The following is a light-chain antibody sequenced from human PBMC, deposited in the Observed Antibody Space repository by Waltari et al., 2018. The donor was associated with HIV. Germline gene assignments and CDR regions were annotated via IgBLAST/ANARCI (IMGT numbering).Light chain of an antibody. Sequence: QSVLTQPPSASGTPGQRVTISCSGSSPNIGSNYVYWYQQHPGTAPKLLIYRNNQRPSGVPDRFSGSKSGTSASLAISGLRSEDETNYYCAAWDDSLSGLVFGGGTKLTVL. V-gene: IGLV1-47*01. CDR2: RNN. CDR1: SPNIGSNY. CDR3: AAWDDSLSGLV. J-gene: IGLJ3*02.